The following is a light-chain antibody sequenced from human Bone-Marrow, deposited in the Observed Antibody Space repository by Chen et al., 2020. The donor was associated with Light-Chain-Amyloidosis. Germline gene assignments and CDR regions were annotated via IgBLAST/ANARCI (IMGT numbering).Light chain of an antibody. V-gene: IGLV3-1*01. CDR2: QDT. Sequence: SYELTQPPSVSVSPGQTVSITCSGDKLGDKYACWYHQKPGQSPVLVIYQDTKRPSGIPERFSGSNSGNTATLTISGTQAMDEADYYCQAWDSSTGVFGGGTKLTVL. CDR3: QAWDSSTGV. J-gene: IGLJ3*02. CDR1: KLGDKY.